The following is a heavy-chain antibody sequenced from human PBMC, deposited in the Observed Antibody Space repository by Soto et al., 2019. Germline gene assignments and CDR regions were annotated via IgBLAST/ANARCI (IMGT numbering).Heavy chain of an antibody. Sequence: PGGSLRLSCAASGFTFSSYAMSWVRQAPGKGLEWVSAISGSGGSTYYADSVKGRFTISRDNSKNTLYLQMNSLRAEDTAVYYCAKDLWFGELPYYYYYYGMDVWGQGTTVTSP. CDR1: GFTFSSYA. V-gene: IGHV3-23*01. CDR2: ISGSGGST. CDR3: AKDLWFGELPYYYYYYGMDV. D-gene: IGHD3-10*01. J-gene: IGHJ6*02.